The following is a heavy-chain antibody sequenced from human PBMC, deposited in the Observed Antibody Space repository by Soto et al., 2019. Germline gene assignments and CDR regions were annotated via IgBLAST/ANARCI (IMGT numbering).Heavy chain of an antibody. CDR3: ARYIPGVRYYGMDV. D-gene: IGHD2-2*01. J-gene: IGHJ6*02. V-gene: IGHV3-23*01. Sequence: GSLRLSCAASGFTFSSYAMKWVRQAPGKGLEWVSLIGESGTPTYYADSVKGRFTISRDNSGNMLFLEMYSLRAEDTAVYYCARYIPGVRYYGMDVWGQGTTVTVSS. CDR1: GFTFSSYA. CDR2: IGESGTPT.